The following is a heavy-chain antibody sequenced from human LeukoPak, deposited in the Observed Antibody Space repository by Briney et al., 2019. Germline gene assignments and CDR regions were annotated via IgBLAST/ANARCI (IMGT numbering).Heavy chain of an antibody. CDR1: GFTVSSNY. D-gene: IGHD3-10*01. Sequence: RGGSLRLSCAASGFTVSSNYMSWVRQAAGKGLEWVSEIYSDGRTYYAASVKGRFSISRDNSKNTVYLQMNSLRTEETAVYYCAKGPAMVRGTFDPWGQGTLVTVSS. CDR2: IYSDGRT. J-gene: IGHJ5*02. CDR3: AKGPAMVRGTFDP. V-gene: IGHV3-53*01.